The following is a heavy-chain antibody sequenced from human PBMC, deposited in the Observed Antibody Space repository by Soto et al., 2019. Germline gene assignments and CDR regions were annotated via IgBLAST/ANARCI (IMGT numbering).Heavy chain of an antibody. CDR1: GAPFSGYY. CDR2: INHTGST. D-gene: IGHD3-3*01. V-gene: IGHV4-34*01. Sequence: PSETLSLTCAVYGAPFSGYYWTWIRQPPGKGLEWIGEINHTGSTKYNPSLKSRVTISLDTSKNQFSLSLRSVTAADTAVYYCARRREIFGAGNPVEFWRQGTQVTVSS. CDR3: ARRREIFGAGNPVEF. J-gene: IGHJ1*01.